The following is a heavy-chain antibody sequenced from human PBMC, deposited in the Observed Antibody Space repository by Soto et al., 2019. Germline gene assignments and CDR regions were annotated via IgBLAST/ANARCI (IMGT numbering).Heavy chain of an antibody. V-gene: IGHV3-11*06. Sequence: RVSCAAAGFTSGDSYMIWVRKPPGKGLEWVSYISGSSGHTNYADSMKGRFTISRDNAKNTLYLQMNNLRAEDTAVYYCARGGDPDYWGQGTLVTVSS. CDR2: ISGSSGHT. J-gene: IGHJ4*02. CDR3: ARGGDPDY. CDR1: GFTSGDSY. D-gene: IGHD2-21*02.